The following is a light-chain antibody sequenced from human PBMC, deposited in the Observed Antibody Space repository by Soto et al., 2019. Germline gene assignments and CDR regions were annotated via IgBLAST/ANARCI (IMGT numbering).Light chain of an antibody. Sequence: DIVMTQSPDSLAVSLGERATINCKSSQSVLYSSNNKNYLAWYQQQPGQPPKLLIYWASTRESGVPDRFSGSGSGTDFTLTISSLQAEDVAVYYCQQYYSTPPITFGGGTKVEI. CDR1: QSVLYSSNNKNY. CDR3: QQYYSTPPIT. CDR2: WAS. J-gene: IGKJ4*01. V-gene: IGKV4-1*01.